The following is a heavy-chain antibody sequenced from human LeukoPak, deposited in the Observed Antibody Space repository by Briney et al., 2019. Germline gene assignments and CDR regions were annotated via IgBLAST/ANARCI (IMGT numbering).Heavy chain of an antibody. CDR2: IYYSGST. CDR3: ARGGLENGYHANDGFDI. CDR1: GGSISGYH. Sequence: KTSETLSLTCTVSGGSISGYHWSWIRQPPGKGLDWIGYIYYSGSTKYNPSLKSRVTMSVDTSKNQLSLKLSSVTAADTAVYYCARGGLENGYHANDGFDICGQGTMVTVSS. D-gene: IGHD3-22*01. J-gene: IGHJ3*02. V-gene: IGHV4-59*01.